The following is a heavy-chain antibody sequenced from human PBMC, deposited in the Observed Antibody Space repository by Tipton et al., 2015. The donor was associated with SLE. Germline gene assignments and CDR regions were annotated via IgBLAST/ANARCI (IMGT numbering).Heavy chain of an antibody. CDR3: ARVWVITATGWFDP. CDR2: IHHTGST. J-gene: IGHJ5*02. CDR1: GDSISRGLHY. V-gene: IGHV4-31*03. Sequence: TLSLTCTVSGDSISRGLHYWSWIRQHPGEGLEWIGYIHHTGSTSYNPSLKDRATISVDTSKNQFSLKLSTVTAADTARYYCARVWVITATGWFDPWGRGTLVTVSS. D-gene: IGHD3-22*01.